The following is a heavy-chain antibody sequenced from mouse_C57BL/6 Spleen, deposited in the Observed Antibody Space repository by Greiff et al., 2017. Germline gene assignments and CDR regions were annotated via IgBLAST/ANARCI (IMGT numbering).Heavy chain of an antibody. V-gene: IGHV5-4*03. CDR1: GFTFSSYA. D-gene: IGHD1-1*01. CDR3: ARDYYGSGLAWFAY. J-gene: IGHJ3*01. Sequence: EVMLVESGGGLVKPGGSLKLSCAASGFTFSSYAMSWVRQTPEKRLEWVATISDGGSYTYYPDNVKGRFTISRDNAKNNLYLQMSHLKSEDTAMYYCARDYYGSGLAWFAYWGQGTLVTVSA. CDR2: ISDGGSYT.